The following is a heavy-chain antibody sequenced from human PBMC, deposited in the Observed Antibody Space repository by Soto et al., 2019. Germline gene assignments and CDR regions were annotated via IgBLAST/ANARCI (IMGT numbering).Heavy chain of an antibody. D-gene: IGHD1-7*01. CDR3: AIQNYAPGGFYFDI. Sequence: ASVKVSCKAFGGSFRSFGISWVRQAPGQGLEWVGGIIPAFGTTHYAREFQDRVTITADASTSTTYMEMSSLRFEDTALLYCAIQNYAPGGFYFDISGPGTPVAVSS. CDR1: GGSFRSFG. CDR2: IIPAFGTT. J-gene: IGHJ4*01. V-gene: IGHV1-69*13.